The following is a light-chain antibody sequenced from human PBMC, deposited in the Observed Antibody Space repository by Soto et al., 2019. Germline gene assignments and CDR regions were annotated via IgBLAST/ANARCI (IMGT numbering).Light chain of an antibody. Sequence: EIVMTQSPATLSVSPGERATLSCRASQSVSSNLAWYQQKPGQAPRLLIYGASTRATGIPARCSGSGSGTEFTLTLSSLQSEDFSFYCSRQFNKCAFTFGGGTKVEIE. CDR1: QSVSSN. J-gene: IGKJ4*01. CDR2: GAS. V-gene: IGKV3-15*01. CDR3: RQFNKCAFT.